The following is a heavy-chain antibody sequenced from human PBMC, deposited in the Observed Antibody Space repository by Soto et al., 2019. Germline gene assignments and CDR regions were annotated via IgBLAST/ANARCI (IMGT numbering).Heavy chain of an antibody. D-gene: IGHD6-6*01. J-gene: IGHJ6*02. CDR2: ISYDGSNK. CDR3: ARDLSSSDHYGMDV. V-gene: IGHV3-30-3*01. CDR1: GFTFSSYA. Sequence: GGSLRLSCAASGFTFSSYAMHWVRQAPGKGLEWVAVISYDGSNKYYADSVKGRFTISRDNSKNTLYLQMNSLRAEDTAVYYCARDLSSSDHYGMDVWGQGTTVTVSS.